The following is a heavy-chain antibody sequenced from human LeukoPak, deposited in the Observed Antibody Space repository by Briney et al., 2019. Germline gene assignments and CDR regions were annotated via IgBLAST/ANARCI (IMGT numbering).Heavy chain of an antibody. CDR2: FFYSGNT. CDR1: GDSISSSGFY. Sequence: SETLSLTCTVSGDSISSSGFYWGWIRQPPGKGLDWIGSFFYSGNTYYSPSLQSRVSISVDTSKNQFSLKLSSVTAADTAVYYCARCLHPTYYFDYWGQGTLVTVSS. V-gene: IGHV4-39*01. CDR3: ARCLHPTYYFDY. J-gene: IGHJ4*02. D-gene: IGHD5/OR15-5a*01.